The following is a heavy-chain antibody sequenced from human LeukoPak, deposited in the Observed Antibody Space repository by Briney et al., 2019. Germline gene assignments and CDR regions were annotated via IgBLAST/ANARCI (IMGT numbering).Heavy chain of an antibody. J-gene: IGHJ4*02. V-gene: IGHV3-23*01. CDR2: ISGSGGST. Sequence: PGGSLRLSCAASGFTFSSYAMSWVRQAPGKGLEWVSAISGSGGSTYYADSVKGRFTISRDNTKNSVYLQMNSLRAEDTAVYYCARIGYRSSSFDFWGQGSLVTVSS. CDR1: GFTFSSYA. D-gene: IGHD6-6*01. CDR3: ARIGYRSSSFDF.